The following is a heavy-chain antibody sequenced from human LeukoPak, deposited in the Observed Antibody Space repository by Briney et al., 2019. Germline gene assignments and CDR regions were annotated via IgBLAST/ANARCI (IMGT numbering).Heavy chain of an antibody. Sequence: SETLSLTCTVSGGSISSYYWSWIRQPPGKGLEWIGYIYYSGSTNYNPSLKSPVTISVDTYKNQFSLKLRSVTAADTAVYYCARARSSITMVRGVRQPRGYMDVWGKGTTVTISS. D-gene: IGHD3-10*01. CDR3: ARARSSITMVRGVRQPRGYMDV. CDR1: GGSISSYY. J-gene: IGHJ6*03. V-gene: IGHV4-59*01. CDR2: IYYSGST.